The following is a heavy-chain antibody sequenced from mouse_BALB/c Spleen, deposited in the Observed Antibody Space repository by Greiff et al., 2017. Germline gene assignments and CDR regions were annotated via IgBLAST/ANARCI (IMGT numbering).Heavy chain of an antibody. Sequence: QVQLQQSGAELVRPGVSVKISCKGSGYTFTDYAMHWVKQSHAKSLEWIGVISTYYGDASYNQKFKGKATMTVDKSSSTAYMELARLTSEDSAIYYCASGAYGNYGNYAMDYWGQGTSVTVSS. CDR1: GYTFTDYA. V-gene: IGHV1S137*01. CDR3: ASGAYGNYGNYAMDY. CDR2: ISTYYGDA. D-gene: IGHD2-10*02. J-gene: IGHJ4*01.